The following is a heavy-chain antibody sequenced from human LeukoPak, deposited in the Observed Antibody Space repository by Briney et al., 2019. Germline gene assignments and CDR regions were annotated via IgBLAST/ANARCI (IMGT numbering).Heavy chain of an antibody. V-gene: IGHV3-23*01. CDR3: AKKVVVGATSPYSDFQD. Sequence: GGSLRLSCVASGFTFSSYAMSWVRQAPGKGLEWVSAISGSGVTTHYAGSVKGRFSISRDNSKNILYLQMNSLRAEDTALYYCAKKVVVGATSPYSDFQDWGQGTLVTVSS. CDR2: ISGSGVTT. D-gene: IGHD1-26*01. CDR1: GFTFSSYA. J-gene: IGHJ1*01.